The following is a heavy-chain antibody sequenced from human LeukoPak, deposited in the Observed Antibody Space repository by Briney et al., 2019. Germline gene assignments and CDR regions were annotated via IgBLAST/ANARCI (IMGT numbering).Heavy chain of an antibody. CDR1: GGSFSGYY. J-gene: IGHJ4*02. CDR3: AREGGIAVDY. D-gene: IGHD6-13*01. CDR2: ISSSGSTI. Sequence: LSLTCAVYGGSFSGYYWSWIRQAPGKGLEWVSYISSSGSTIYYADSVKGRFTISRDNAKNSLLLQMNSLRAEDTAVYYCAREGGIAVDYWGQGTLVTVSS. V-gene: IGHV3-11*01.